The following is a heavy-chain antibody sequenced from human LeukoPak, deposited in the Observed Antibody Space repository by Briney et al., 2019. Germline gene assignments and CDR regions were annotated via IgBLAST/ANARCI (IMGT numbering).Heavy chain of an antibody. CDR1: GGSINTYY. CDR2: ISTSGST. Sequence: PSETLSLTCTVSGGSINTYYWSWIRQPAGKGLEWIGRISTSGSTNYNPSLKSRVTMSVDTSKNQFSLKLSSVTAADTAVYYCAGTYKYYYGSGTYYTFDPWGQGTLVTVSS. CDR3: AGTYKYYYGSGTYYTFDP. V-gene: IGHV4-4*07. D-gene: IGHD3-10*01. J-gene: IGHJ5*02.